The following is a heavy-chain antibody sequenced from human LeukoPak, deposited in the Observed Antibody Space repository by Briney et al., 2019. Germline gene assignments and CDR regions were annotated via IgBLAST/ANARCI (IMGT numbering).Heavy chain of an antibody. CDR1: GFNFNSYG. CDR2: IRYDGSNK. Sequence: PGGSLRLSCAASGFNFNSYGMHWVRQAPGKGLEWVAFIRYDGSNKYYADSVKGRFTISRDNSKNTLYLQMNSLRSEDTAVYYCARSSIIAAAGPYYFYYWGQGTQDTVSS. J-gene: IGHJ4*02. V-gene: IGHV3-30*02. D-gene: IGHD6-13*01. CDR3: ARSSIIAAAGPYYFYY.